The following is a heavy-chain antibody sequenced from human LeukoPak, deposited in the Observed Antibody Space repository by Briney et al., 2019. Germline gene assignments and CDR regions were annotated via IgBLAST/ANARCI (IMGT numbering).Heavy chain of an antibody. CDR2: ISNDGSKK. V-gene: IGHV3-30*03. J-gene: IGHJ3*02. CDR1: GFTFSSYG. Sequence: GGSLRLSCAASGFTFSSYGMHWVRQAPGKGLDWVAVISNDGSKKYYADSVKGRFTISRDNSKNTLSLQVSSLRTEDTAVYYCARSGVQWQWLLTYDAFDIWGQGTMVTVSS. CDR3: ARSGVQWQWLLTYDAFDI. D-gene: IGHD6-19*01.